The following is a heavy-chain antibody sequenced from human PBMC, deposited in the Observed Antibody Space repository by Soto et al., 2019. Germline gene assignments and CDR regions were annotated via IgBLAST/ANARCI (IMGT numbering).Heavy chain of an antibody. J-gene: IGHJ4*02. Sequence: QVQLQESGPGLVKPSETLSLTCTVSGGSISSYYWSWIRQPPGKALEWIGYISYSGSTNYNPSLKSRFPRSVDTSKNQFSLKLSFVTAADTAVYYCASGRRGYSYGWYADYWGQGTLVPVSS. D-gene: IGHD5-18*01. CDR2: ISYSGST. CDR1: GGSISSYY. V-gene: IGHV4-59*01. CDR3: ASGRRGYSYGWYADY.